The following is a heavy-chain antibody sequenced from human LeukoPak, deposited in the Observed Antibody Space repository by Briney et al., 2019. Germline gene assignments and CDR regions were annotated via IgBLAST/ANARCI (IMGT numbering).Heavy chain of an antibody. Sequence: GGSLRLSCAASGFTFSTYTMNWVRQAPGKGLEWVSSISSSSYFIYYADSVKGRFTISRDNAKNSLYLQMNSLRAEDTVVYYCARGSPGYWGQGTLVTVSS. CDR1: GFTFSTYT. J-gene: IGHJ4*02. CDR2: ISSSSYFI. CDR3: ARGSPGY. V-gene: IGHV3-21*01.